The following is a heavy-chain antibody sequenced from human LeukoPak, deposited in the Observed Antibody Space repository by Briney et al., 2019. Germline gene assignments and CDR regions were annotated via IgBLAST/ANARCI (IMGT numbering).Heavy chain of an antibody. Sequence: ASVKVSCKASGGTFSSYAISWVRQAPGQGLEWMGWISAYNGNTNYAQKLQGRVTMTTDTSTSTAYMELRSLRSDDTAVYYCAGPHPNIVVVPAASYYYGMDVWGQGTTVTVSS. V-gene: IGHV1-18*01. CDR3: AGPHPNIVVVPAASYYYGMDV. CDR1: GGTFSSYA. CDR2: ISAYNGNT. D-gene: IGHD2-2*01. J-gene: IGHJ6*02.